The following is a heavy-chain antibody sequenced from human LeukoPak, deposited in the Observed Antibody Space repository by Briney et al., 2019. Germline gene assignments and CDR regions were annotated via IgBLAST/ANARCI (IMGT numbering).Heavy chain of an antibody. J-gene: IGHJ4*02. CDR2: IIPIFGTA. CDR1: GGTFSSYA. CDR3: ARDFFAGYNFFDY. V-gene: IGHV1-69*01. Sequence: SSVTVSCQASGGTFSSYAISWVRQAPGHGLEWMGGIIPIFGTANYAQKFQGRVTITADESTSTAYMELSSLRSEDTAVYYCARDFFAGYNFFDYWGQGTLVTVSS. D-gene: IGHD5-18*01.